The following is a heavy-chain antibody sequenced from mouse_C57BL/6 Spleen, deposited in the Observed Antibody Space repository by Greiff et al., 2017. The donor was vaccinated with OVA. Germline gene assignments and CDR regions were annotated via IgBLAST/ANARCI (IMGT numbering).Heavy chain of an antibody. Sequence: QVQLQQPGAELVKPGASVKLSCKASGYTFTSYWMHWVKQRPGQGLEWIGMIHPNRGSTNYNEKFKSKATLTVDKSSSTAYMQLSSLTSEDSAVYYCARWAGTFPYYFDYWGQGTTLTVSS. CDR1: GYTFTSYW. CDR2: IHPNRGST. V-gene: IGHV1-64*01. D-gene: IGHD4-1*01. J-gene: IGHJ2*01. CDR3: ARWAGTFPYYFDY.